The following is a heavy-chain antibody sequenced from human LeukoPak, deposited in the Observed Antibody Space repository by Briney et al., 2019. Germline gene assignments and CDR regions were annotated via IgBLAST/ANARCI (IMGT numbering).Heavy chain of an antibody. CDR2: IIPIFGTA. Sequence: SVKVSCKASGGTSSSYAISWVRQAPGQGLEWMGGIIPIFGTANYAQKFQGRVTITTDESTSTAYMELSSLRSEDTAVYYCARGKGIAVAGYFDYWGQGTLVTVSS. V-gene: IGHV1-69*05. J-gene: IGHJ4*02. CDR1: GGTSSSYA. D-gene: IGHD6-19*01. CDR3: ARGKGIAVAGYFDY.